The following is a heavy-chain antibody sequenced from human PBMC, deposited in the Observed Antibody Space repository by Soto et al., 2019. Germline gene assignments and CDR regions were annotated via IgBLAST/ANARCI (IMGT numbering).Heavy chain of an antibody. CDR3: ARDGVGATTFYGYFDY. V-gene: IGHV3-33*01. J-gene: IGHJ4*02. D-gene: IGHD1-26*01. CDR1: GFRFSGFG. CDR2: LRYDGSNK. Sequence: QVQLVESGGGVVQPGRSLRLSCAASGFRFSGFGMHWVRQAPGKGLEWVAILRYDGSNKYYADSVKGRFTISRDNSQNKLELQMDSLRVENTAVYYCARDGVGATTFYGYFDYWGQGILVTVSS.